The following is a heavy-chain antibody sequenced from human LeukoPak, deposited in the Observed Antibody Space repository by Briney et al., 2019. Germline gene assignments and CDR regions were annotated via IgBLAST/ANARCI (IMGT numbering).Heavy chain of an antibody. J-gene: IGHJ4*02. V-gene: IGHV3-74*01. Sequence: GGSLRLSCAASGFTFSNFWMHWVRQVPGKGLVWVSGINHDGTGTYYADSVKGRFTISRDNSKNTLYLQMNSLRAEDTAVYYCARAGLKTKSGYYAFDYWGQGTLVTVSS. D-gene: IGHD3-22*01. CDR3: ARAGLKTKSGYYAFDY. CDR2: INHDGTGT. CDR1: GFTFSNFW.